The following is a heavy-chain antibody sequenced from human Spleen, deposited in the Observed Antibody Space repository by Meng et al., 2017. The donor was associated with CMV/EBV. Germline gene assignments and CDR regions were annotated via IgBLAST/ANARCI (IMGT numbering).Heavy chain of an antibody. J-gene: IGHJ4*02. D-gene: IGHD1-7*01. CDR1: GGSVSSGSYY. CDR3: ARLQVTGTANLDY. V-gene: IGHV4-61*03. Sequence: SGGSVSSGSYYWSWIRQPPGKGLEWIGYIYYSGSTNYNPSLQSRVTLSLDTSKNHFSLKLSSVTAADTAVYYCARLQVTGTANLDYWGQGTLVTVSS. CDR2: IYYSGST.